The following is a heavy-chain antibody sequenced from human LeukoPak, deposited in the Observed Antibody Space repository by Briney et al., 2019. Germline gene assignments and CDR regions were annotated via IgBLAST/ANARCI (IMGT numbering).Heavy chain of an antibody. CDR3: ARDPHYYGSSGSHAGYFDL. CDR2: INPSVGST. Sequence: ASVKVSCKASGYTFTSYYMHWVRQAPGQGLEWMGIINPSVGSTSYAQKFQGRVTMTRDTSTSTVYMELSSLRSEDTAVYYCARDPHYYGSSGSHAGYFDLWGRGTLVTVSS. J-gene: IGHJ2*01. V-gene: IGHV1-46*01. D-gene: IGHD3-22*01. CDR1: GYTFTSYY.